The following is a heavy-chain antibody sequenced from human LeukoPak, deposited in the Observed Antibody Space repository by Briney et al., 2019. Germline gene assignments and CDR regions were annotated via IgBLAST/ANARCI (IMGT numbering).Heavy chain of an antibody. CDR1: GFTFSSYA. CDR2: ISGSGGST. Sequence: GGSLRLSCAASGFTFSSYAMSGVRQAPGKGLEWVSAISGSGGSTYYADSVKGRFTISRDNSKNTLYLQMNSLRAEDTAVYYCAKDGSYYGFYYFDYWGQGTLVTVSS. CDR3: AKDGSYYGFYYFDY. D-gene: IGHD1-26*01. V-gene: IGHV3-23*01. J-gene: IGHJ4*02.